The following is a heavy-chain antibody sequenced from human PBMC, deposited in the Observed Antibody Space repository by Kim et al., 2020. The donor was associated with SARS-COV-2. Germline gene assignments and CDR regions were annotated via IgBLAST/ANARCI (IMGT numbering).Heavy chain of an antibody. V-gene: IGHV3-33*01. Sequence: GGSLRLSCAASGFTFSSYGMHWVRQAPGKGLEWVAVIWYDGSNKYYADSVKGRFTISRDNSKNTLYLQMNSLRAEDTAVYYCAREPSVAGTGWGMDVWGQGTTVTVSS. CDR1: GFTFSSYG. CDR3: AREPSVAGTGWGMDV. J-gene: IGHJ6*02. D-gene: IGHD6-19*01. CDR2: IWYDGSNK.